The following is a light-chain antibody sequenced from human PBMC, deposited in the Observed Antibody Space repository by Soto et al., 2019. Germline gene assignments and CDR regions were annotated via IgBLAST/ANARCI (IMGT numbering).Light chain of an antibody. J-gene: IGLJ1*01. Sequence: QSALTQPASVSGSPGQSITISCTGTSSDVGGYNYVSWCQQHPGKAPKLMIYEVSNQPSGVSNRFSGSKSGNTASLTISVLQAEDEADYYCSSYTSSSTPYVFGTGTKVTVL. CDR2: EVS. CDR3: SSYTSSSTPYV. V-gene: IGLV2-14*01. CDR1: SSDVGGYNY.